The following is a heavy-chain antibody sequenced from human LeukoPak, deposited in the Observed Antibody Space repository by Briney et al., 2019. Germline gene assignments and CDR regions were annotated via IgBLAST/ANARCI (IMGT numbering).Heavy chain of an antibody. CDR2: ISHSGRT. Sequence: SETLSLTCTVSGGSISSSSYYWSRIRQPPGKGLEWIGYISHSGRTNFNPSLRSRVTISVATSKNQFSLELSSVTAADTALYYCARHDYSNPRVDYWGQGTLVTVSS. D-gene: IGHD4-11*01. V-gene: IGHV4-61*05. CDR3: ARHDYSNPRVDY. J-gene: IGHJ4*02. CDR1: GGSISSSSYY.